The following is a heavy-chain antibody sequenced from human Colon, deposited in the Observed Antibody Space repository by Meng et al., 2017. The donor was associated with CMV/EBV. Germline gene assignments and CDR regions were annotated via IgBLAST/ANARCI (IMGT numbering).Heavy chain of an antibody. J-gene: IGHJ4*02. CDR1: GLTFNGYG. D-gene: IGHD4-11*01. Sequence: GESLKISCAASGLTFNGYGLHWVRQAPGKGLGWVAFIGSDGSIKRYADSVKGRLTISRDNSKNTLWLQMHSLRPEDTALYYCAREGYSNFDHWGQGTLVTVSS. CDR2: IGSDGSIK. CDR3: AREGYSNFDH. V-gene: IGHV3-30*02.